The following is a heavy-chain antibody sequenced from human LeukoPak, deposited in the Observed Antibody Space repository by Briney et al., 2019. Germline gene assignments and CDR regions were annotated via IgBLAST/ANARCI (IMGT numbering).Heavy chain of an antibody. Sequence: GGSLRLSCAASGFTFSSYGMSWVRQAPGKGLEWVSAISGSGGSTYYADSVKGRFTISRDNSKNTLYLQMNSLRAEDTAVYYCAKDSDFDWLFIPDYWGQGTLVTVSS. V-gene: IGHV3-23*01. CDR1: GFTFSSYG. D-gene: IGHD3-9*01. J-gene: IGHJ4*02. CDR2: ISGSGGST. CDR3: AKDSDFDWLFIPDY.